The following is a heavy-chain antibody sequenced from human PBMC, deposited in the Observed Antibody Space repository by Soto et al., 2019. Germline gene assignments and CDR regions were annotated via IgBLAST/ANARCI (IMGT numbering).Heavy chain of an antibody. CDR3: AKDEVFGVVTSVRSYYYYMDV. D-gene: IGHD3-3*01. V-gene: IGHV3-30*18. CDR1: GFTFSSYG. CDR2: ISYDGSNK. J-gene: IGHJ6*03. Sequence: GGSLRLSCAASGFTFSSYGMHWVRQAPGKGLEWVAVISYDGSNKYYADSVKGRFTISRDNSKNTLYLQMNSLRAEDTAVYYCAKDEVFGVVTSVRSYYYYMDVWGKGTTVTVSS.